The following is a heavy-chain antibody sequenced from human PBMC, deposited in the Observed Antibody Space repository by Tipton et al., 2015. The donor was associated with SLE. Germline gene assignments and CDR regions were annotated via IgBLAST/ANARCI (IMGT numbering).Heavy chain of an antibody. V-gene: IGHV4-34*01. J-gene: IGHJ6*02. D-gene: IGHD1-1*01. CDR2: INHSGST. CDR1: GGSFSGYY. Sequence: TLSLTCAVYGGSFSGYYWSWIRQPPGKGLEWIGEINHSGSTNYNPSLKSRVTISVDTSKNQFSLKLSSVTAADTAVYYCAREANLYGMDVWGQGTTVTVSS. CDR3: AREANLYGMDV.